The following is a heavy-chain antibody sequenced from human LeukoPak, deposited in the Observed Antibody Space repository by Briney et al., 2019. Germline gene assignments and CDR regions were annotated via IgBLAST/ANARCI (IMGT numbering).Heavy chain of an antibody. CDR2: IYPGDSDT. D-gene: IGHD4-11*01. J-gene: IGHJ4*02. Sequence: GESLTISCKGSGYSFTSYWIGWVRQMPGKGLEWMGIIYPGDSDTRYSPSFQGQVTISADKSISTAYLQWSSLKASDTAMYYCARTQTAYGATETFDYWGQGTLVTVSS. V-gene: IGHV5-51*01. CDR3: ARTQTAYGATETFDY. CDR1: GYSFTSYW.